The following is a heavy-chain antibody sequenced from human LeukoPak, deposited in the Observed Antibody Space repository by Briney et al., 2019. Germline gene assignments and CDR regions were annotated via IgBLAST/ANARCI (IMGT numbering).Heavy chain of an antibody. V-gene: IGHV4-59*01. J-gene: IGHJ4*02. Sequence: SETLSLTCTVSGGSISNYYWSRIRQPPGKGLEWIGYIYYSGSTNYNPSLKSRVTISVDTSKNQFSLKLSSVTAADTAVYYCARGVNFEYWGQGTLVTVSS. CDR3: ARGVNFEY. CDR1: GGSISNYY. CDR2: IYYSGST. D-gene: IGHD3-10*01.